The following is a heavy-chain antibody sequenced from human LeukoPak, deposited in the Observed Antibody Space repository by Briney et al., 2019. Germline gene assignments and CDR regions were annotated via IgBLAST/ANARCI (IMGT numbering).Heavy chain of an antibody. Sequence: PGRSLRLSCAASGFTFSSYGMHWVRQAPGKGLEWVAVISYDGSNKYYADSVKGRFTISRDNSKNTLYLQMNSLRAEDTAVYYCAKDSLRWYSEALFDYWGQGTLVTVSS. CDR3: AKDSLRWYSEALFDY. D-gene: IGHD4-23*01. CDR2: ISYDGSNK. V-gene: IGHV3-30*18. CDR1: GFTFSSYG. J-gene: IGHJ4*02.